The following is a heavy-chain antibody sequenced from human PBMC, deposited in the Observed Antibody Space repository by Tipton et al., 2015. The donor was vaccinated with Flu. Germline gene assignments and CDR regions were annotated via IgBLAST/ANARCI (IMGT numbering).Heavy chain of an antibody. CDR1: GEALSSYY. CDR3: ARGSGSGTFMIFDF. CDR2: IYTSGGA. V-gene: IGHV4-4*07. D-gene: IGHD3-10*01. J-gene: IGHJ4*02. Sequence: GEALSSYYWSWIRQPAGKGLEWIGRIYTSGGAKYNPSLRGRLTMSVDASKREFSLKLNSVTAADTATYYCARGSGSGTFMIFDFWGQGTLVTVSS.